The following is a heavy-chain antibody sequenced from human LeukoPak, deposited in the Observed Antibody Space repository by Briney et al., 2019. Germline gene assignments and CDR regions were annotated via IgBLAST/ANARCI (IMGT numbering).Heavy chain of an antibody. CDR2: IYHSGST. D-gene: IGHD5-24*01. V-gene: IGHV4-34*01. Sequence: PSESLSLTCAVYSGSFSGYYWSWIRQPPGKGLEWIGSIYHSGSTYYTPSLKSRVTLSVDMSKNQFSLKLNSVTAADTAVYYCARDLQGDGYNRAEFDYWGQGTLVTVSS. CDR1: SGSFSGYY. CDR3: ARDLQGDGYNRAEFDY. J-gene: IGHJ4*02.